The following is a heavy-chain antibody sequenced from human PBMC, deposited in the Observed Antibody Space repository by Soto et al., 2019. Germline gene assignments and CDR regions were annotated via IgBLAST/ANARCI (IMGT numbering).Heavy chain of an antibody. CDR3: ARDTSRGEYDY. Sequence: QVQLVQSGAEVTKPGASVKVSCKASGYTFTSYGISWVRQAPGQGLEWMGWINVYNGNTNYAQKLQGRVTMTTDTSTSTAYLALSSLRSDDTAVYFCARDTSRGEYDYWGQGTLVTVSS. CDR1: GYTFTSYG. J-gene: IGHJ4*02. V-gene: IGHV1-18*01. D-gene: IGHD3-10*01. CDR2: INVYNGNT.